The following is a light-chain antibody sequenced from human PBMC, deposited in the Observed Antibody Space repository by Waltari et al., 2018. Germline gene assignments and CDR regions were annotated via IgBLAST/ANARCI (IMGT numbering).Light chain of an antibody. CDR1: FSDVGRYDY. Sequence: QSALTQPASVSGSPGQSITISCTGTFSDVGRYDYVSWYQQHPGKAPKLLIHDVTDRPSGVADRFSGSKSGNTASLTISGLQADDEAEYYCTSYTSSTTTPYVFGTGTQVTV. CDR2: DVT. J-gene: IGLJ1*01. V-gene: IGLV2-14*03. CDR3: TSYTSSTTTPYV.